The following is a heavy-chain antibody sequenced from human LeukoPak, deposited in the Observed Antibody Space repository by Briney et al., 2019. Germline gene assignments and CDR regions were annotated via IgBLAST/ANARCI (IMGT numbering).Heavy chain of an antibody. Sequence: SETLSLTCAVYGGSFSGYYWSWIRQPPGKGLEWIGEINHSGSTNYNPSLKSRVTISVDTSKNQFSLKLSSVTAADTAVYYCAKIYQDSCAYHCAPDYWGQGTLVTVSS. J-gene: IGHJ4*02. CDR1: GGSFSGYY. V-gene: IGHV4-34*01. D-gene: IGHD3-22*01. CDR2: INHSGST. CDR3: AKIYQDSCAYHCAPDY.